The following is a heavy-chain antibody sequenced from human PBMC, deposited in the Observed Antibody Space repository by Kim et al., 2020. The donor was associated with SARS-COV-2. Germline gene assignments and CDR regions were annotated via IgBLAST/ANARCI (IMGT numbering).Heavy chain of an antibody. CDR3: AKVGVVVPAEDY. D-gene: IGHD2-2*01. V-gene: IGHV3-23*01. J-gene: IGHJ4*02. Sequence: YSADAVKGRFTISRDNSKNTLYLQMNSLRAEDTVVYYCAKVGVVVPAEDYWGQGTLVTVSS.